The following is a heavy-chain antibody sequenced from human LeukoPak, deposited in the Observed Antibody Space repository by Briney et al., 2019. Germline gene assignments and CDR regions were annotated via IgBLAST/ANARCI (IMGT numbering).Heavy chain of an antibody. CDR2: IYTSGST. CDR3: AFRNYDSSGSNAFDI. Sequence: PSETLSLTCTVSGGSISSYYWSWIRQPAGKGLEWIGRIYTSGSTNYNPSLKSRVTMSVDTSKNQISLKLSSVTAADTAVYYCAFRNYDSSGSNAFDIWGQGTMVTVSS. J-gene: IGHJ3*02. V-gene: IGHV4-4*07. D-gene: IGHD3-22*01. CDR1: GGSISSYY.